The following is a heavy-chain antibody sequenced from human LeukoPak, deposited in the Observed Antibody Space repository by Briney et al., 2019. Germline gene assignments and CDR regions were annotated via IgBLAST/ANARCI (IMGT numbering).Heavy chain of an antibody. CDR2: INHSGST. D-gene: IGHD6-13*01. CDR3: ASSPSYSSSWYYDY. J-gene: IGHJ4*02. V-gene: IGHV4-34*01. Sequence: PSETLSLTCAVYGRSFSGYYWSWIRQPPGKGLEWIGEINHSGSTNYNPSLKSRVTISVDTSKNQFSLKLSSVTAADTAVYYCASSPSYSSSWYYDYWGQGTLVTVSS. CDR1: GRSFSGYY.